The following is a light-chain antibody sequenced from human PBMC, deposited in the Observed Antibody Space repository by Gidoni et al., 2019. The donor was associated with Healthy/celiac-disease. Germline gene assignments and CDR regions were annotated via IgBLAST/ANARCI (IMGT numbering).Light chain of an antibody. CDR2: KAS. V-gene: IGKV1-5*03. CDR3: QQYNSYSPKYT. CDR1: QSISSW. Sequence: DIQMTQSPSTLSASVGDRVTITCRASQSISSWLDLYQQKPGKAPKLLIYKASSLESGVPSRFSGSGSGTEFTLTISSLQPDDFATYYCQQYNSYSPKYTFXQXTKLEIK. J-gene: IGKJ2*01.